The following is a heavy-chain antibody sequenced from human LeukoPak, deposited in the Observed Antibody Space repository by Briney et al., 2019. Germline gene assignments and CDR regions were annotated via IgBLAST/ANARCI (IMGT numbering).Heavy chain of an antibody. CDR1: GYTFTSYG. J-gene: IGHJ6*03. D-gene: IGHD6-19*01. CDR2: ISAYNGNT. CDR3: ARGTNSGWYVKNYYYMDV. Sequence: ASVKVSCKASGYTFTSYGISWVRQAPGQGLKWMGWISAYNGNTNYAQKLQGRVTMTTDTSTSTAYMELRSLRSDDTAVYYCARGTNSGWYVKNYYYMDVWGKGTTVTISS. V-gene: IGHV1-18*01.